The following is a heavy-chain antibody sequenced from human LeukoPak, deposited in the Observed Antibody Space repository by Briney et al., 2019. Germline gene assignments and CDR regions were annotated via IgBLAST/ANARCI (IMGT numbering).Heavy chain of an antibody. V-gene: IGHV1-18*01. J-gene: IGHJ3*02. D-gene: IGHD1-7*01. CDR2: ISAYNGNT. CDR3: ARVRDSGNYVSGAFDI. CDR1: GYTFTSYG. Sequence: GASVKVSCKASGYTFTSYGISWVRQAPGQGLEWMGWISAYNGNTNYAQKLQGRVTMTTDTSTSTAYMELRSLRSDDTAVYYCARVRDSGNYVSGAFDIWGQGTMVTVSS.